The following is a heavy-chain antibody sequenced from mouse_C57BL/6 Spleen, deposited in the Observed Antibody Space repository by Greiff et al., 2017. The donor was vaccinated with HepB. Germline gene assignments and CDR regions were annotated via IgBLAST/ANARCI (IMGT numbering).Heavy chain of an antibody. D-gene: IGHD2-1*01. CDR1: GFSLTSYG. V-gene: IGHV2-2*01. Sequence: VKLMESGPGLVQPSQSLSITCTVSGFSLTSYGVHWVRQSPGKGLEWLGVIWSGGSTDYNAAFISRLSISKDNSKSQVFFKMNSLQADDTAIYYCARNERNYGNYFDYWGQGTTLTVSS. J-gene: IGHJ2*01. CDR3: ARNERNYGNYFDY. CDR2: IWSGGST.